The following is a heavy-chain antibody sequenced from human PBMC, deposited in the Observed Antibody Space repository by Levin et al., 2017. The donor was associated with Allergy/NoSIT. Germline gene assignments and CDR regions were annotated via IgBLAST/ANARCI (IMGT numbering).Heavy chain of an antibody. D-gene: IGHD6-13*01. J-gene: IGHJ6*02. Sequence: GESLKISCAASGFTFSSYSMNWVRQAPGKGLEWVSSISSSSSYIYYADSVKGRFTISRDNAKNSLYLQMNSLRAEDTAVYYCAIIAAAGTNYYYGMDVWGQGTTVTVSS. CDR3: AIIAAAGTNYYYGMDV. V-gene: IGHV3-21*01. CDR1: GFTFSSYS. CDR2: ISSSSSYI.